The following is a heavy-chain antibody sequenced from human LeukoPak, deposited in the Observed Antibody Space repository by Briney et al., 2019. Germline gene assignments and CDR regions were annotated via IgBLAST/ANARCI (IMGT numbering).Heavy chain of an antibody. Sequence: PGGSLRLSCAASGFSFDDYGMSWVRHAPGKGLEWVSGINWNGGSTGYADSVKGRFTISRDNAKNSLYLQMNSLRAEDTALYFCARAYYGTPLHYFDYWGQGTLVTVSS. J-gene: IGHJ4*02. D-gene: IGHD3-10*01. CDR3: ARAYYGTPLHYFDY. CDR2: INWNGGST. V-gene: IGHV3-20*04. CDR1: GFSFDDYG.